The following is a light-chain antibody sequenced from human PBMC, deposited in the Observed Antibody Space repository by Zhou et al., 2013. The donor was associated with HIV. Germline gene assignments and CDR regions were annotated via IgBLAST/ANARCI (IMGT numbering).Light chain of an antibody. CDR1: QSVANN. CDR2: GAS. Sequence: EIVMTQSPATLSVSPGDRATLSCRASQSVANNLAWYQQKPGQAPRLLIYGASTRATGVPARISGSGSETEFNLTINSLQSEDFAVYYCQQYNNWPPTFGQGTKVEVK. J-gene: IGKJ1*01. CDR3: QQYNNWPPT. V-gene: IGKV3-15*01.